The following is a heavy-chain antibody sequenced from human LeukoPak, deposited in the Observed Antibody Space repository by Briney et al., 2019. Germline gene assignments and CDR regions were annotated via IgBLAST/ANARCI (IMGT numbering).Heavy chain of an antibody. CDR2: IYNSERT. CDR3: ARRPTSIDALDI. Sequence: SETLSLTCTVSGGSVSSYYWSWIRQPPGKGLEWIGYIYNSERTKYNSSLESRVTISVDTSKNQFFLKLNSVTAADTAVYYCARRPTSIDALDIWGQGTMVTVSS. J-gene: IGHJ3*02. D-gene: IGHD3-16*01. CDR1: GGSVSSYY. V-gene: IGHV4-4*09.